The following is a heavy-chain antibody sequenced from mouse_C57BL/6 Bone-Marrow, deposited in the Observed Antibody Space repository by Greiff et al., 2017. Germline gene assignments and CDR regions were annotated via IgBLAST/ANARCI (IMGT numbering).Heavy chain of an antibody. CDR2: IHPNSGST. J-gene: IGHJ1*03. CDR1: GYTFTSYW. CDR3: ARSGIYYYGSWGYFDV. V-gene: IGHV1-64*01. D-gene: IGHD1-1*01. Sequence: QVQLQQPGAELVKPGASVKLSCKASGYTFTSYWMHWVKQRPGQGLEWIGMIHPNSGSTNYNEKFKSKATLTVDESSSTDYMQLSSLTSEDSAVYYCARSGIYYYGSWGYFDVWGTGTTVTVSS.